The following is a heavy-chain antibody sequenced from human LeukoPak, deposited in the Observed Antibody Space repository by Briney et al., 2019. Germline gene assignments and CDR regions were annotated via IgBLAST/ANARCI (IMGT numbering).Heavy chain of an antibody. J-gene: IGHJ6*02. CDR2: INHSGST. Sequence: PSETLSLTCAVYGGSFSGYYWSWIRQPPGKGLEWIGEINHSGSTNYNPSLKSRVTISVDTSKNQFSLKLSSVTAADTAVYYCARPTALGYYYGMDVWGQGTTVTVSS. V-gene: IGHV4-34*01. D-gene: IGHD5-18*01. CDR1: GGSFSGYY. CDR3: ARPTALGYYYGMDV.